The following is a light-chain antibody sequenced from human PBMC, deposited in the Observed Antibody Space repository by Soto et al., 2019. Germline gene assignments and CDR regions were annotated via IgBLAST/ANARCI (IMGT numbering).Light chain of an antibody. CDR3: QTWVTGTYV. CDR1: SGHSSYA. Sequence: QLVLTQSPSASASLGASVKLTCTLSSGHSSYAIAWHQQQPEKGPRYLMKLNSDGSHSKGDGIPDRFSGSSSGAERYLTISSLQSEDEADYYCQTWVTGTYVFGTGTKLTVL. J-gene: IGLJ1*01. CDR2: LNSDGSH. V-gene: IGLV4-69*01.